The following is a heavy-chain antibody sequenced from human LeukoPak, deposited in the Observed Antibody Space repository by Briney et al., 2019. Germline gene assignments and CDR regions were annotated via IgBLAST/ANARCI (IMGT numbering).Heavy chain of an antibody. D-gene: IGHD3-10*01. V-gene: IGHV3-23*01. CDR2: ITPNGGFA. CDR3: AKPHASGIYLPYDN. J-gene: IGHJ4*02. Sequence: GGSLRLSCAASGFTFSSYSMNWVRQAPGEGLQWVSAITPNGGFATYAESVKGRFIISRDNSRNTLYLQMNSLRAEDTAVYYCAKPHASGIYLPYDNWGQGTPVAVSS. CDR1: GFTFSSYS.